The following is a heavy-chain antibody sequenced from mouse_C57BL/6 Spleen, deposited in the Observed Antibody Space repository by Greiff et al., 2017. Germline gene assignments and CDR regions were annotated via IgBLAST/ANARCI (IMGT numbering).Heavy chain of an antibody. CDR3: ARGWFAY. CDR1: GFTFSDYG. CDR2: ISSGSGTI. V-gene: IGHV5-17*01. Sequence: EVMLVESGGGLVKPGGSLKISCAASGFTFSDYGMHWVRQAPEKGLEWVAYISSGSGTIYYADTVKGRFTISRDNAKNTLFLQMTSLRSECTAMYYCARGWFAYWGQGTLVTVSA. J-gene: IGHJ3*01.